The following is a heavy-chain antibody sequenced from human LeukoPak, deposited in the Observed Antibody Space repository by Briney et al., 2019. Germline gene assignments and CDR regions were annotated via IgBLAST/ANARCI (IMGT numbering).Heavy chain of an antibody. CDR2: ISSSGSTI. V-gene: IGHV3-11*01. CDR1: GFTFSDYY. CDR3: ARSSRYCSGGSCQKG. J-gene: IGHJ4*02. D-gene: IGHD2-15*01. Sequence: KSGGSQRLSCAASGFTFSDYYMSWIRQAPGKGLEWVSYISSSGSTIYYADSVKGRFTISRDNAKNSLYLQMNSLRAEDTAVYYCARSSRYCSGGSCQKGWGQGTLVTVSS.